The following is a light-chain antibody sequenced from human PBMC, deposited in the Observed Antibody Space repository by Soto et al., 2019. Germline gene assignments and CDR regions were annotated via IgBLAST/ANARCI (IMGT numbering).Light chain of an antibody. J-gene: IGKJ3*01. CDR1: QNINTY. V-gene: IGKV1-39*01. CDR3: QQTSAAPFT. Sequence: DIQMTQSPSSLSASVGDGVTITCRASQNINTYLNWYQQRPGQAPQLLIFTASSFQGGVPARFSASGSRTDFTLTISSLQPDDFATYYCQQTSAAPFTFGPGTKVDIK. CDR2: TAS.